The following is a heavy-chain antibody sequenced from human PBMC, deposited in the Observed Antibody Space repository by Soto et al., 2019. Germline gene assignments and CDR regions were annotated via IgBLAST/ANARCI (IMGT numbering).Heavy chain of an antibody. J-gene: IGHJ5*02. D-gene: IGHD1-26*01. CDR3: AKNQGVELVPLATVDWFDP. V-gene: IGHV3-23*01. CDR1: GFIFENFG. Sequence: GGSLRLSCAASGFIFENFGMSWVRQAPGKRLEWISSISGSGFKKYYADSVKGRFTISRDNSKSTVYLELNNLSAEDTAVHHCAKNQGVELVPLATVDWFDPWGQGSVVTVSS. CDR2: ISGSGFKK.